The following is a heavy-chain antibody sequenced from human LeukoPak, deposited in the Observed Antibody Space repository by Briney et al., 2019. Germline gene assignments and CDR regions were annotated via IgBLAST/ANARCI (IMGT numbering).Heavy chain of an antibody. V-gene: IGHV3-30-3*01. J-gene: IGHJ4*02. Sequence: GGSLRLSCAASGFTFSSYAMHWVRQAPGKGLEWVAVISYDGSNKYYADSVKGRFTISRDNSKNTLYLQMNSLRAEDTAVYYCARVTSDPSPFDYWGQGTLVTVSS. D-gene: IGHD3-10*01. CDR3: ARVTSDPSPFDY. CDR2: ISYDGSNK. CDR1: GFTFSSYA.